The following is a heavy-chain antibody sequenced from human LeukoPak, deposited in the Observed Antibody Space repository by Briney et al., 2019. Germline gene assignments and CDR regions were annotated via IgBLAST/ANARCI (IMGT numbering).Heavy chain of an antibody. V-gene: IGHV3-53*01. CDR2: IYSGGST. J-gene: IGHJ3*02. Sequence: GGSLRLSCAASGFTVSSNYMSWVRQAPGKGLEWVSVIYSGGSTYYADSVKGRFTISRDNSKNTLYLQMNSLRAEDTAVYYCAKVATTTVTTWDAFDIWGQGTMVTVSS. CDR3: AKVATTTVTTWDAFDI. CDR1: GFTVSSNY. D-gene: IGHD4-17*01.